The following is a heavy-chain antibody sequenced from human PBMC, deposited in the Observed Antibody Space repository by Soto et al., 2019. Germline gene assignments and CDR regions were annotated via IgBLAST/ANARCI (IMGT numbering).Heavy chain of an antibody. Sequence: QVQLQESGPGLVKPSQTLSLTCTVSGGSISSGDYYWSWIRQPPGKGLEYIGYIYYSGSTYYNPSLKSRVTISVDTSKDKFSLKLNSVTAADTAVYYCATDGELRRFDYWGQGTLVTVSS. V-gene: IGHV4-30-4*01. J-gene: IGHJ4*02. D-gene: IGHD1-7*01. CDR3: ATDGELRRFDY. CDR2: IYYSGST. CDR1: GGSISSGDYY.